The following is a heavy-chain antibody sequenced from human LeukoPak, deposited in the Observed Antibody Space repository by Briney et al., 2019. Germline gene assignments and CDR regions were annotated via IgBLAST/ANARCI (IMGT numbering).Heavy chain of an antibody. CDR1: GGSISSSSYY. Sequence: SETLSLTCTVSGGSISSSSYYWGWIRQPPGKGLEWIGSIYYSGSTYYNPSLKSRVTISVDTSKNQFSLKLSSVTAADTAVYYCARHALLXDPPAYWGQGTLVTVSS. J-gene: IGHJ4*02. V-gene: IGHV4-39*01. D-gene: IGHD3-9*01. CDR2: IYYSGST. CDR3: ARHALLXDPPAY.